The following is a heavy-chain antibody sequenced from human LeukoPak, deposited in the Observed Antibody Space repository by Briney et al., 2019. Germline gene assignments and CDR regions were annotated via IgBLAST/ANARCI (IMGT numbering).Heavy chain of an antibody. J-gene: IGHJ5*02. D-gene: IGHD3-3*01. CDR1: GDSVSSNSAA. CDR2: TYYRSKWYN. CDR3: ARAYDFWSGYYGNWFDP. Sequence: SQTLSLTCAISGDSVSSNSAAWNWIRQSPSRGLEWLGRTYYRSKWYNDYAVSVKSRITTNPNTSKNQFSLQLNSVTPEDTAVYYCARAYDFWSGYYGNWFDPWGQGTLVTVSS. V-gene: IGHV6-1*01.